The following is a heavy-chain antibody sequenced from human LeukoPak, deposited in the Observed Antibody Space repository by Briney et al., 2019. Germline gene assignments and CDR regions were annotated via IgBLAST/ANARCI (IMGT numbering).Heavy chain of an antibody. CDR3: ARDVIRVYYGSGSYSDI. D-gene: IGHD3-10*01. V-gene: IGHV1-46*01. CDR2: INPSGGST. Sequence: ASVKVSCKASGYTFTSYYMHWVRQAPGQGLEWMGIINPSGGSTSYAQKFQGRVTMTRDMSTSTVYMELSSLRSEDTAVYYCARDVIRVYYGSGSYSDIWGQGTMVTVSS. CDR1: GYTFTSYY. J-gene: IGHJ3*02.